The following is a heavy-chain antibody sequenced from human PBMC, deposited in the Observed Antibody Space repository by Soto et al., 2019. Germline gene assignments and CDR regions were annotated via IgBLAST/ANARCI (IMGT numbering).Heavy chain of an antibody. CDR1: GYTFTSYA. CDR3: ARFDSSSGLLYYFYY. Sequence: GPAEKVSCTSSGYTFTSYAMHWLCQAPGQRHEWMGWINAGNGNTKYSQKFQGRVTITRDTSPSTAYMELSSLRSEDTAVYYCARFDSSSGLLYYFYYWGKGTRVTVAS. D-gene: IGHD6-6*01. V-gene: IGHV1-3*01. CDR2: INAGNGNT. J-gene: IGHJ4*02.